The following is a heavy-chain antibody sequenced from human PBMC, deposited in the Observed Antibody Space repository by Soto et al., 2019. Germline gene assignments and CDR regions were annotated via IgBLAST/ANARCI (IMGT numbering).Heavy chain of an antibody. CDR3: ARSQGSSTSLEIYYYYYYGMDV. V-gene: IGHV1-69*01. Sequence: QVQLVQSGAEVKKPGSSVKVSCKASGGTFSSYAISWVRQAPGQGLEWMGGIIPISETTNYAQKFQGRVPITADESKSTAYMELSSLRSEDTAGLYCARSQGSSTSLEIYYYYYYGMDVWGQGTTVTVSS. CDR1: GGTFSSYA. D-gene: IGHD2-2*01. CDR2: IIPISETT. J-gene: IGHJ6*02.